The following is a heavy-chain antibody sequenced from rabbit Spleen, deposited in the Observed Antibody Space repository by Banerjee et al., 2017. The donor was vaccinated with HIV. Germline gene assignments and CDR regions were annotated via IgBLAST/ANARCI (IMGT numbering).Heavy chain of an antibody. CDR1: GFSFSSSHY. V-gene: IGHV1S45*01. CDR3: ARDTSSSFSSYGMDL. CDR2: IHSGDSGYT. Sequence: QEQLEESGGGLVQPEGSLTLTCKASGFSFSSSHYMCWVRQAPGKGLEWIACIHSGDSGYTYYGTWATGRFTCSKTSSTTVTLQMTSLTAADTATYFCARDTSSSFSSYGMDLWGQGTLVTVS. J-gene: IGHJ6*01. D-gene: IGHD1-1*01.